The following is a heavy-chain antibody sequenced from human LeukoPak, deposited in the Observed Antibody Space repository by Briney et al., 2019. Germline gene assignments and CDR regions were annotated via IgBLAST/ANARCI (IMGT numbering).Heavy chain of an antibody. V-gene: IGHV1-2*02. D-gene: IGHD4-17*01. CDR1: GYTFTGYY. CDR2: NNPNSGGT. Sequence: ASVKVSRKASGYTFTGYYIHWVRQAPGQGLEWMGWNNPNSGGTFYAQKFQGRVSMTRDTSISTAYMELNRLRSDDTAVYYCARYGTVTTDFDYWGQGTLVTVSS. J-gene: IGHJ4*02. CDR3: ARYGTVTTDFDY.